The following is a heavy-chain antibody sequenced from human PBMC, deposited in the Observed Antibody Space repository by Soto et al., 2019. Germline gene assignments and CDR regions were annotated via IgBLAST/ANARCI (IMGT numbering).Heavy chain of an antibody. D-gene: IGHD4-17*01. CDR1: GFTFSSYG. J-gene: IGHJ4*02. Sequence: RLSCAASGFTFSSYGMHWVRQAPGKGLEWVAVISYDGSNKYYADSVKGRFTISRDNSKNTLYLHVNSLRAEDTAVYYCANSLRVTTLPGYFDYWGRGTLVTVCS. CDR2: ISYDGSNK. V-gene: IGHV3-30*18. CDR3: ANSLRVTTLPGYFDY.